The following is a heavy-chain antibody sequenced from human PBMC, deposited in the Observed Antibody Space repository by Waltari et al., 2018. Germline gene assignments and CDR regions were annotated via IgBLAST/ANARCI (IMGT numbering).Heavy chain of an antibody. V-gene: IGHV3-53*01. CDR2: IYGGGST. CDR1: GFTVGNNF. Sequence: EVQLVESGGDLIQPGGSLRLSCAASGFTVGNNFMGWVRQAPGKGLEWVSVIYGGGSTNYIDSVRGRVTISRDSSKNTLYLQMNSLRAEDTAVYYCAKVDNVGLNNYWGQGTLVTVSS. D-gene: IGHD1-1*01. CDR3: AKVDNVGLNNY. J-gene: IGHJ4*02.